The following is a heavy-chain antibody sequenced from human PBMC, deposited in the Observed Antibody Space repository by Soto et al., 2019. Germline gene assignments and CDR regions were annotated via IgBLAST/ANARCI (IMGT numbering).Heavy chain of an antibody. CDR2: IWYDGSNK. CDR3: ARDTELRYFGWPYYYYGMDV. V-gene: IGHV3-33*01. J-gene: IGHJ6*02. CDR1: GFTFSSYG. D-gene: IGHD3-9*01. Sequence: PGGSLRISCAASGFTFSSYGMHWVRQAPGKGLEWVAVIWYDGSNKYYADSVKGRFAISRDNSKNTLYLQMNSLRAEDTAVYYCARDTELRYFGWPYYYYGMDVWGQGTTVTVSS.